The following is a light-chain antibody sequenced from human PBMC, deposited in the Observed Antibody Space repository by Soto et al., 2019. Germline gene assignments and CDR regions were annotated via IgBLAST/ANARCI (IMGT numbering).Light chain of an antibody. Sequence: DIVMTQSPDSLAVSLGERATINCKSSQSVLFSPNNKNYLAWYQQKPGQPPKLLMYWASTRESGVPDRFSGSGFGTDFTLTISSLQAEDVAFYYCQQYHSAPQTFGQGTKVEIQ. CDR2: WAS. CDR3: QQYHSAPQT. CDR1: QSVLFSPNNKNY. V-gene: IGKV4-1*01. J-gene: IGKJ1*01.